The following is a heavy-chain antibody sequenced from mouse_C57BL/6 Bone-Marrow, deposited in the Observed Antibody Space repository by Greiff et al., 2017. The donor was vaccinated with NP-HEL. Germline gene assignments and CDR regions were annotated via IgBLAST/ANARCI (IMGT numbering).Heavy chain of an antibody. CDR3: ARRRDYYAMDY. CDR2: LSNGGGST. V-gene: IGHV5-12*01. CDR1: GFTFSDYY. J-gene: IGHJ4*01. Sequence: EVQRVESGGGLVQPGGSLKLSCAASGFTFSDYYMYWVRQTPEKRLEWVAYLSNGGGSTYYPDTVKGRFTISRDNAKNTLYLQMSRLKSEDTAMYYCARRRDYYAMDYWGQGTSVTVSS.